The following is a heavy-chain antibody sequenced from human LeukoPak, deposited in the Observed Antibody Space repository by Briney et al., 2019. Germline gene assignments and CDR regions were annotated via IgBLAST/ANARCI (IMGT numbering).Heavy chain of an antibody. J-gene: IGHJ4*02. CDR1: GFTVSSNY. CDR2: IYSGGST. V-gene: IGHV3-66*01. D-gene: IGHD3-16*02. Sequence: PGGSLRLSCAASGFTVSSNYMSWVRQAPGKGLEWVSVIYSGGSTYYADSVKGRFTISRDNSKNTLYLQMNSLRAEDTAVYYCARDAGYDYVWGSYRLLDYYFDYWGQGTLVTVSS. CDR3: ARDAGYDYVWGSYRLLDYYFDY.